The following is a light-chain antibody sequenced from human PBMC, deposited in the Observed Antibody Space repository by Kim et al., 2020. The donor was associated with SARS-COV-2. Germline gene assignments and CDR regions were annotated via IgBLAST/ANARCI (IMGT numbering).Light chain of an antibody. V-gene: IGLV2-14*03. CDR3: SSYTSSSTLV. J-gene: IGLJ2*01. CDR1: SGDIGGYDS. Sequence: GQSITSTCTGTSGDIGGYDSVSWYQQHPGKAPKLMIYDVSKRPSGVSNRFSGSKSGNTASLTISGLQAEDEADYYCSSYTSSSTLVFGGGTQLTVL. CDR2: DVS.